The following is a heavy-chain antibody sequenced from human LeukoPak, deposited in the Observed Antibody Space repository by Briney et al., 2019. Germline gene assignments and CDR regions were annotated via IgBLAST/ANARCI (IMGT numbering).Heavy chain of an antibody. V-gene: IGHV1-2*02. CDR3: ARESGYYDSSGYPGY. Sequence: ASVKVSCKASGYTFTGYYMHWVRQAPGQGLEWMGWINPNSGGTNYAQKFQGRVTMTRDTSISTAYMELSRLRSDDTAVYYCARESGYYDSSGYPGYWGQGTLVTVSS. CDR1: GYTFTGYY. J-gene: IGHJ4*02. CDR2: INPNSGGT. D-gene: IGHD3-22*01.